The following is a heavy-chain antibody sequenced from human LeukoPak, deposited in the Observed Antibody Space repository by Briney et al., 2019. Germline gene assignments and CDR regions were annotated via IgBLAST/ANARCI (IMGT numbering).Heavy chain of an antibody. V-gene: IGHV1-18*01. Sequence: ASVKVSCKASGYTFTSYGISWVRQAPGQGLEWMGWISAYNGNTNYAQKLQGRVTMTTDTSTSTAYTELRSLRSDDTAVYYCARDCSTTTCYGGAFDYWGQGTLVTVSS. J-gene: IGHJ4*02. CDR3: ARDCSTTTCYGGAFDY. CDR2: ISAYNGNT. CDR1: GYTFTSYG. D-gene: IGHD2-2*01.